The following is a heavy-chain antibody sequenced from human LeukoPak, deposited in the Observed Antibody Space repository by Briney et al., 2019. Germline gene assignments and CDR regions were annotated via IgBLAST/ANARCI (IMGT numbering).Heavy chain of an antibody. CDR1: GFTFSSSS. V-gene: IGHV3-53*01. Sequence: GGSLRLSCAASGFTFSSSSISWVRQAPGKGLEWVSVIYSGGSTYYADSVKGRFTISRDNSKNTLYLQMNSLRAEDTAVYYCARASGSRPQYYYGSGSYEDWGQGTLVTVSS. CDR3: ARASGSRPQYYYGSGSYED. CDR2: IYSGGST. D-gene: IGHD3-10*01. J-gene: IGHJ4*02.